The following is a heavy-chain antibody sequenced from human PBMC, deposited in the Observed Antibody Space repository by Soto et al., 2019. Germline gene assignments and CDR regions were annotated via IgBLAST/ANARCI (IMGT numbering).Heavy chain of an antibody. CDR3: AKETQSYYYGSGSAY. Sequence: GGSLRLSCAASGFTLSSYGMHWVRQAPGKGLEWVAVISYDGSNKYYADSVKGRFTISRDNSKNTLYLQMNSLRAEDTAVYYCAKETQSYYYGSGSAYWGQGTLVTVSS. D-gene: IGHD3-10*01. J-gene: IGHJ4*02. CDR1: GFTLSSYG. V-gene: IGHV3-30*18. CDR2: ISYDGSNK.